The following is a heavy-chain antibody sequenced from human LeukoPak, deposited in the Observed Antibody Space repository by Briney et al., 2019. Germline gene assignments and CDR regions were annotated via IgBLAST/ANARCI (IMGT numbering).Heavy chain of an antibody. V-gene: IGHV1-2*02. CDR3: ARGRFGEWDNWFDP. D-gene: IGHD3-10*01. CDR1: GYTFTGYY. CDR2: INPNSGAT. J-gene: IGHJ5*02. Sequence: ASVKVSCKASGYTFTGYYIHWVRQAPGQGLEWMAWINPNSGATNYAQKFQGRVSMTRDTSISTAYMALSRLTSDDTAVYFCARGRFGEWDNWFDPWGQGTLVIVSS.